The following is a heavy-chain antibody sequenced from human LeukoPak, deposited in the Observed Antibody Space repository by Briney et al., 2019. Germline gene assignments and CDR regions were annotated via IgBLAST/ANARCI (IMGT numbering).Heavy chain of an antibody. CDR1: GFTFINYA. CDR3: AKNPSLGTYYRFDS. D-gene: IGHD1-26*01. CDR2: ISGSGGTT. J-gene: IGHJ5*01. Sequence: GGSLRLSCTASGFTFINYAVSWVRQAPGKGLEWVSAISGSGGTTYYADSVKGRFTISRDNSKNTLYLEMNSLRAEDTAVYYCAKNPSLGTYYRFDSWGQGTLVTASS. V-gene: IGHV3-23*01.